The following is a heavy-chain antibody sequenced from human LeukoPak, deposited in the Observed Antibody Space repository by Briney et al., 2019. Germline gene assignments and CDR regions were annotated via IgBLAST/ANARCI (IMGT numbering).Heavy chain of an antibody. CDR3: ARSANYDYVWGSYRQRGYIDY. CDR2: INHSGST. Sequence: SETLSLTCAVSGGSFSGYYWSWIRQPPRKGLEWIGDINHSGSTDYNTSLKSRVTISADTSKNQFSLKLSSVTAADTAVYYCARSANYDYVWGSYRQRGYIDYWGQGTLVTVSS. CDR1: GGSFSGYY. V-gene: IGHV4-34*01. D-gene: IGHD3-16*02. J-gene: IGHJ4*02.